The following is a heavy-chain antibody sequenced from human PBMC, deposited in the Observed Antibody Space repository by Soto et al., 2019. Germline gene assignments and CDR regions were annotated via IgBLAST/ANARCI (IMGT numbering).Heavy chain of an antibody. CDR1: GFTFSSYG. Sequence: GGSLRLSCAASGFTFSSYGMHWVRQAPGKGLEWVAVISYDGSNKYYADSVKGRFTISRDNSKNTLYLQMNSLRAEDTAVYYCAKDISPMYSSGWYDYWGQGNLVTVSS. D-gene: IGHD6-19*01. V-gene: IGHV3-30*18. CDR3: AKDISPMYSSGWYDY. CDR2: ISYDGSNK. J-gene: IGHJ4*02.